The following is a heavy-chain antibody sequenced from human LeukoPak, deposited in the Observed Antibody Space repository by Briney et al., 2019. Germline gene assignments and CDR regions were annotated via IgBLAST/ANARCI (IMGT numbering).Heavy chain of an antibody. D-gene: IGHD3-10*01. V-gene: IGHV3-74*01. CDR2: INGDGRNI. Sequence: GGSLRLSCVASGFTFSSYWMHWVRQDPRKGLVWVSRINGDGRNINYADSVRGRFTISRDNAKNTLYLQMNSLTADDTAIYFCARARGSYSFDYWGQGTLVTVSS. CDR1: GFTFSSYW. CDR3: ARARGSYSFDY. J-gene: IGHJ4*02.